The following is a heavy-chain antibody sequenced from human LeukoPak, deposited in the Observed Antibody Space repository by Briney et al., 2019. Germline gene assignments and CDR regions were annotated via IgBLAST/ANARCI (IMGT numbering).Heavy chain of an antibody. Sequence: GGSLRLSCAASGFTFDNYEMNWVRQAPGKGLEWVSFITSSGNTMYYADSVKGRFTISRDNAKNSLYLQMNSLRADDTAVYYCARLRSKYWFDPWGQGTLVTVSS. CDR1: GFTFDNYE. CDR2: ITSSGNTM. D-gene: IGHD4-11*01. J-gene: IGHJ5*02. CDR3: ARLRSKYWFDP. V-gene: IGHV3-48*03.